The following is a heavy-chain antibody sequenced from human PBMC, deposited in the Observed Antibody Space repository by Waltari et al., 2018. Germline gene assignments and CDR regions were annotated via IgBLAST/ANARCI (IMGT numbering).Heavy chain of an antibody. J-gene: IGHJ4*02. V-gene: IGHV3-21*01. CDR3: VSGGWGFYFDY. D-gene: IGHD7-27*01. CDR2: ISSSTTYI. CDR1: GCSFSSYG. Sequence: EVQLVEAGGGLVKPGGALSLPWGASGCSFSSYGMNWVRQAPGKGLEWVSSISSSTTYIHYADSVKGRFTISRDNAKNSLYLQMNSLRVEDTAVYYCVSGGWGFYFDYWGQGTVVTVSS.